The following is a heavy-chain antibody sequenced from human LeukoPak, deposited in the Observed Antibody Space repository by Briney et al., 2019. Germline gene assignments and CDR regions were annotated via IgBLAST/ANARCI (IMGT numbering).Heavy chain of an antibody. Sequence: ASVKVSCKASGYTFTGYYMHWVRQAPGQGLVWMGWINPNSGGTNYAQKFQGRVTMTRDTSISTAYMELSRLRSDDTAVYYCARGILIDYYDSSGYLAYFDYWGQGTLVTVSS. D-gene: IGHD3-22*01. J-gene: IGHJ4*02. CDR2: INPNSGGT. V-gene: IGHV1-2*02. CDR1: GYTFTGYY. CDR3: ARGILIDYYDSSGYLAYFDY.